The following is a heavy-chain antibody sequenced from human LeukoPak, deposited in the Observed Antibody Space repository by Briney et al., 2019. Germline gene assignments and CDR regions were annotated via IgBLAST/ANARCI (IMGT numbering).Heavy chain of an antibody. D-gene: IGHD1-26*01. CDR3: ARGRDSGSRTFYFDY. J-gene: IGHJ4*02. CDR1: GYTFSSYG. CDR2: ISPISGGT. Sequence: GASVKVSCKASGYTFSSYGISWVRQAPGQGLEWLAWISPISGGTKYAQKFQGRVTLTRDTSISTAYMELSRLRSDDTAVYFCARGRDSGSRTFYFDYWGQGTLVTVSS. V-gene: IGHV1-2*02.